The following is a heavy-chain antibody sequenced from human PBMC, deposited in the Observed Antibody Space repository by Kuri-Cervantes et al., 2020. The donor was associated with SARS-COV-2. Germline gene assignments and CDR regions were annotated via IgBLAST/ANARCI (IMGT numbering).Heavy chain of an antibody. CDR3: ARVGGTGFDY. CDR2: IYYSGST. Sequence: SETLSLTCTVSGGSINSYYWSWIRQPPGKGLEWIGYIYYSGSTNYNPSLKSRVTISVDTSKNQFSLKLSSVTAADTAVYYCARVGGTGFDYWGQGTLVTVSS. V-gene: IGHV4-59*12. CDR1: GGSINSYY. J-gene: IGHJ4*02. D-gene: IGHD1-1*01.